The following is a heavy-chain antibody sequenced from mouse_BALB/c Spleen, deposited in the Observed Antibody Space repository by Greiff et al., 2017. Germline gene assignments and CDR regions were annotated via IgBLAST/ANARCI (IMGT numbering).Heavy chain of an antibody. J-gene: IGHJ3*01. CDR2: ILAGGST. CDR3: ARGEAAY. CDR1: GFSLTSYG. V-gene: IGHV2-9*02. Sequence: QVQLQQSGPGLLAPSQSLSITCTVSGFSLTSYGVHWFRQPPGKGLEWLGVILAGGSTNYNSALMSRLSISKDNSKSQVFLKMTSLQTDDTAMYYCARGEAAYWGQGTLVTVSA.